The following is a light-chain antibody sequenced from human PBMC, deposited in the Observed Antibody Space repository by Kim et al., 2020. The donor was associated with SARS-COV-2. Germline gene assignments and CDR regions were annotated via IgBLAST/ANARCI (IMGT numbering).Light chain of an antibody. Sequence: QLTHAPSSLSASVGDRVTISCRASQGIRSSLAWLQQKPRKAPKLLIYGASTLQSGVPSRFSGSGSGTDFTLTISSLQPEDFATYYCQQLNTYPITFGQGTRLEIK. V-gene: IGKV1-9*01. CDR1: QGIRSS. CDR3: QQLNTYPIT. CDR2: GAS. J-gene: IGKJ5*01.